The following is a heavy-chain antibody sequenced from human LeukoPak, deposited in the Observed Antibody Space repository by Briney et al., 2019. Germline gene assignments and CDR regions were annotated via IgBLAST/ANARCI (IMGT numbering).Heavy chain of an antibody. CDR3: ARAYSSSWTARIDP. CDR2: IYYSGST. V-gene: IGHV4-59*01. Sequence: PSETLSLTCTVSGGSISSYYWTWIRQPPGKGLEWIGYIYYSGSTNYNPSLKSRVTISVDTSKNQFSLKLSSVTAADTAVYHCARAYSSSWTARIDPWGQGTLVTVSS. D-gene: IGHD6-13*01. CDR1: GGSISSYY. J-gene: IGHJ5*02.